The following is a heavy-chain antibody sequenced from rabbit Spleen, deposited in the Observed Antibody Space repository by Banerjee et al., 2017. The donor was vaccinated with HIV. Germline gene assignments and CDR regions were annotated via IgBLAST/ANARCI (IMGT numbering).Heavy chain of an antibody. V-gene: IGHV1S45*01. D-gene: IGHD8-1*01. J-gene: IGHJ6*01. Sequence: QEQLVESGGGLVKPEGSLTLTCIASGVSFSGDSYMCWVRQAPGKGLEWVVCIDAGSSGFTYFASWAKGRFTISKTSSTTVTLQMTSLTAADTATYFCARDTASSFSSYGMDLWGQGTLITVS. CDR1: GVSFSGDSY. CDR3: ARDTASSFSSYGMDL. CDR2: IDAGSSGFT.